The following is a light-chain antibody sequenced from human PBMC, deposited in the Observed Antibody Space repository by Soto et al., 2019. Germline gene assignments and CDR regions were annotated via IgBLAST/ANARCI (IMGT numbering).Light chain of an antibody. CDR1: SSDIGAYDY. CDR3: CSYAGSYSYV. J-gene: IGLJ1*01. V-gene: IGLV2-14*01. CDR2: EVN. Sequence: QSVLAQPASLSGSPGQSITISCTGTSSDIGAYDYVSWFQQHPGKAPKLMISEVNNRPSGVSNRFSASKSGNTASLTISGLQADDEADYYCCSYAGSYSYVFGTGTKVTVL.